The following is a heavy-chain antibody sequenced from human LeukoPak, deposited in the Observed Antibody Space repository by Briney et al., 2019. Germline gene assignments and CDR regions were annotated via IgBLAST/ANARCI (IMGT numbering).Heavy chain of an antibody. Sequence: SETLSLTCTVSGGSVSNYYWSWIRQPPGKGLEWIGYIYHSGSTYYNPSLKSRVTISVDRSKNQFSLKLSSVTAADTAVYYCARVAVSGTDWFDPWGQGTLVTVSS. CDR1: GGSVSNYY. J-gene: IGHJ5*02. V-gene: IGHV4-59*02. D-gene: IGHD6-19*01. CDR3: ARVAVSGTDWFDP. CDR2: IYHSGST.